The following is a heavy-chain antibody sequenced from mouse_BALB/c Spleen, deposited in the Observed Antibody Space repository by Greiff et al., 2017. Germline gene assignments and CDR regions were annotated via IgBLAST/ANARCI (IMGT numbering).Heavy chain of an antibody. CDR3: ARGYDYDDLAWFAY. CDR1: GFTFSSYG. CDR2: INSNGGST. J-gene: IGHJ3*01. D-gene: IGHD2-4*01. Sequence: EVQLVESGGGLVQPGGSLKLSCAASGFTFSSYGMSWVRQTPDKRLELVATINSNGGSTYYPDSVKGRFTISRDNAKNTLYLQMSSLKSEDTAMYYCARGYDYDDLAWFAYWGQGTLVTVSA. V-gene: IGHV5-6-3*01.